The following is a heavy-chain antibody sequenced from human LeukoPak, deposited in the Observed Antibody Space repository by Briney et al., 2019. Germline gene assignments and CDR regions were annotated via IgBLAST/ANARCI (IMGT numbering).Heavy chain of an antibody. V-gene: IGHV3-7*03. D-gene: IGHD2-2*01. CDR3: ARTVVVVVGASDYFDY. CDR2: IRQDGGVK. J-gene: IGHJ4*02. Sequence: PGGSLRLSCAASGFTFSSYAMSWVRQAPGKGLEWVANIRQDGGVKYYMDSAKGRFTLSRDNAKSSLYLQMNSLRVEDTAMYFCARTVVVVVGASDYFDYWGQGTLVTVSS. CDR1: GFTFSSYA.